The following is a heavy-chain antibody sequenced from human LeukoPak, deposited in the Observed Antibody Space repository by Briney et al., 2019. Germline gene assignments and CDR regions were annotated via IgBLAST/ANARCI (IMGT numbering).Heavy chain of an antibody. CDR1: GFTFSNYA. J-gene: IGHJ4*02. CDR3: EMGTYFDY. V-gene: IGHV3-23*01. CDR2: IGGSGAST. Sequence: PGGSLRLSCAASGFTFSNYAMNWVRQAPGKGLEWVSTIGGSGASTYYADSVKGRFTISRDNSKNTLYLQMNSLRAEDTAVYYCEMGTYFDYWGQGTLVTVSS. D-gene: IGHD7-27*01.